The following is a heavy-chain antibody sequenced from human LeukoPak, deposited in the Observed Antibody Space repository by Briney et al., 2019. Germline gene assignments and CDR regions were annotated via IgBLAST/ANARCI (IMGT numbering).Heavy chain of an antibody. CDR3: AKDRECSGGSCYSYYFDY. D-gene: IGHD2-15*01. V-gene: IGHV3-30*18. CDR2: ISYDGSNK. CDR1: GFTFSSYG. J-gene: IGHJ4*02. Sequence: GGSLRLSCAASGFTFSSYGMHWVRQAPGKGLEWVAVISYDGSNKYYADSVKGRFTISRDNSKNTLYLQMNSLRAGDTAVYYCAKDRECSGGSCYSYYFDYWGQGTLVTVSS.